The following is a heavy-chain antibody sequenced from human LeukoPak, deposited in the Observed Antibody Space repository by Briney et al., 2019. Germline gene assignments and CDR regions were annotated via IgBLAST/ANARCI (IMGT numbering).Heavy chain of an antibody. CDR2: INHSGST. CDR1: GGSFSGYH. Sequence: SETLSLTCAVYGGSFSGYHWSWIRQPPGKGLEWIGEINHSGSTNYNPSLKSRVTISVDTSKNQFSLKLSSVTAADTAVYYCARTQYYYYGMDVWGQGTTVTVSS. J-gene: IGHJ6*02. CDR3: ARTQYYYYGMDV. V-gene: IGHV4-34*01.